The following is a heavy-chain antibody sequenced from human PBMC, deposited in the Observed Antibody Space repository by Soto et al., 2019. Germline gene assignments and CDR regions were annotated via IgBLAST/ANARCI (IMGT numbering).Heavy chain of an antibody. CDR2: INPSGGST. CDR1: GYTFTSYY. V-gene: IGHV1-46*01. D-gene: IGHD4-4*01. CDR3: ARWPINDYTSPPPRPWFDP. J-gene: IGHJ5*02. Sequence: ASVKVSCKASGYTFTSYYMHWVRQAPGQGLEWMGIINPSGGSTSYAQKFQGRVTMTRDTSTSTVYMELSSLRSEDTAVYYCARWPINDYTSPPPRPWFDPWGQGTLVTVS.